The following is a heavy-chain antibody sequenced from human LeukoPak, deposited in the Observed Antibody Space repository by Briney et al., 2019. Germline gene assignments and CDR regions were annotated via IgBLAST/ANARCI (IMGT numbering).Heavy chain of an antibody. Sequence: GGSLRLSCAASGFTFSNCWLGWVRQAPGKGLEWVSYIRSSGSTISYADSVKGRFTISRDNAKNSLYLQMNSLRAEDTAVYYCARGNSGWSYIDYWGQGTLVTVSS. CDR2: IRSSGSTI. CDR3: ARGNSGWSYIDY. D-gene: IGHD6-19*01. J-gene: IGHJ4*02. CDR1: GFTFSNCW. V-gene: IGHV3-11*01.